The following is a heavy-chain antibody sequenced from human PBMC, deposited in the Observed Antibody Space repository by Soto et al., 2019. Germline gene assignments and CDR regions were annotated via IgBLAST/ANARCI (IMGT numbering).Heavy chain of an antibody. D-gene: IGHD3-22*01. CDR2: MSYDGSNK. CDR3: AREAYYDSSCYWPSYSSGMDV. J-gene: IGHJ6*02. V-gene: IGHV3-30-3*01. Sequence: PGGSLRLSCAASGFIFRSYAMHWVRQAPGKGLEWVAVMSYDGSNKYYADSVKGRFTISRDKSKNTLYLQMNSLRAEDTAVYYCAREAYYDSSCYWPSYSSGMDVCGQGTTVPV. CDR1: GFIFRSYA.